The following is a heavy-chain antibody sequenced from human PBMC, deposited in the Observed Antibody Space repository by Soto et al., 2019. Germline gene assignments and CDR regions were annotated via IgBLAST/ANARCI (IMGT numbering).Heavy chain of an antibody. J-gene: IGHJ6*02. D-gene: IGHD2-15*01. V-gene: IGHV1-46*01. Sequence: ASVKVSCKASGYTFTSYYMHWVRQAPGQGLEWMGIINPSGGSTSYAQKFQGRVTMTRDTSTSTVYMELSSLRSEDTAVYYCAWELVAGYYYYYGMDVWGQGTTVTVSS. CDR3: AWELVAGYYYYYGMDV. CDR1: GYTFTSYY. CDR2: INPSGGST.